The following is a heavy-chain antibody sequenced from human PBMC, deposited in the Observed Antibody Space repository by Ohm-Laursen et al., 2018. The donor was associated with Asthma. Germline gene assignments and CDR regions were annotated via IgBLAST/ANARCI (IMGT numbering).Heavy chain of an antibody. CDR3: ARSGTYSNDWFDP. Sequence: QTLSLTCAVSGASIGSGGYYWSWIRQHPGKGLEWIAYIYYNGFTNYNPSLKSRVTISVDTSKNQFSLNLNSVSATDTAVYFCARSGTYSNDWFDPWGQGTLVIVSS. V-gene: IGHV4-31*02. D-gene: IGHD1-26*01. CDR1: GASIGSGGYY. CDR2: IYYNGFT. J-gene: IGHJ5*02.